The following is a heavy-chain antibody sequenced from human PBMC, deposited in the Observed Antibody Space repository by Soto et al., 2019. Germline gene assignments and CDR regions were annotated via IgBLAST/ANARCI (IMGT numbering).Heavy chain of an antibody. CDR3: AKDNPYGGDDY. V-gene: IGHV3-30*18. D-gene: IGHD2-21*01. J-gene: IGHJ4*02. Sequence: QVQLVESGGGVVQPGRSLRLSCAASGFTFSSYGMHWVRQAPGKGLEWVAVISYDGSNKYYADSVKGRFTISRDNSKNTLYLQMNSLRAEDTAVDYCAKDNPYGGDDYCGQGTLVTVSS. CDR1: GFTFSSYG. CDR2: ISYDGSNK.